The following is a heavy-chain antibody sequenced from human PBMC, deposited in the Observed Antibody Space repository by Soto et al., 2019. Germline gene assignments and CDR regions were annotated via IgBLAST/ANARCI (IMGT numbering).Heavy chain of an antibody. CDR1: GFSLSNAGMG. V-gene: IGHV2-26*01. J-gene: IGHJ5*02. Sequence: SGPTLVNPTETLTLTCTVSGFSLSNAGMGVSWIRQPPGKALEWLAHIFSNDEKSYSTSLKSRLTISKDTSKSQVVLTMTNMDPVDTATYYCARIGICSGGSCYFFDPWGQGTLVTVSS. D-gene: IGHD2-15*01. CDR2: IFSNDEK. CDR3: ARIGICSGGSCYFFDP.